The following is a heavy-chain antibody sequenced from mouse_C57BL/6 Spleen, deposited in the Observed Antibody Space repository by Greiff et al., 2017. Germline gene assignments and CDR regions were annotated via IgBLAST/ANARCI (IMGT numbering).Heavy chain of an antibody. CDR2: IDPSDSYT. CDR1: GYTFTSYW. D-gene: IGHD2-1*01. Sequence: VQLQQPGAELVKPGASVKLSCKASGYTFTSYWMQWVKQRPGQGLEWIGEIDPSDSYTNYNQKFKGKATLTVDTSSSTAYMQLSSLTSEDSAVYYCARGVYYGNPFDYWGQGTTLTVSS. J-gene: IGHJ2*01. V-gene: IGHV1-50*01. CDR3: ARGVYYGNPFDY.